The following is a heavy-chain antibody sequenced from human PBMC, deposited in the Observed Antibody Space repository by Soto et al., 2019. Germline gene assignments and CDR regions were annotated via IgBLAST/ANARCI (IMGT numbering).Heavy chain of an antibody. Sequence: QFTLKESGPTLVKPTQTLTLTCSFSGFSLTSTAVGVNWIRQPPGKALEWLALIYWDDDNHFSPSLKSRLSVTKDTSKNPVVLTMTNMDPVDTATYYCAHGSGWLSDYWGQGILVTVSS. J-gene: IGHJ4*02. CDR2: IYWDDDN. CDR3: AHGSGWLSDY. CDR1: GFSLTSTAVG. D-gene: IGHD6-19*01. V-gene: IGHV2-5*02.